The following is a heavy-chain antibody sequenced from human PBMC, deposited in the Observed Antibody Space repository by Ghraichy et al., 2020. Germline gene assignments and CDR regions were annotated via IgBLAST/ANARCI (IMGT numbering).Heavy chain of an antibody. J-gene: IGHJ5*02. D-gene: IGHD2-2*01. CDR3: ARDLSSIVVVPAAFLNDLGWFDP. CDR1: GGSISSGGYY. Sequence: SETLSLTCTVSGGSISSGGYYWSWIRQHPGKGLEWIGYIYYSGSTYYNPSLKSRVTISVDTSKNQFSLKLSSVTAADTAVYYCARDLSSIVVVPAAFLNDLGWFDPWGQGTLVTVSS. CDR2: IYYSGST. V-gene: IGHV4-31*03.